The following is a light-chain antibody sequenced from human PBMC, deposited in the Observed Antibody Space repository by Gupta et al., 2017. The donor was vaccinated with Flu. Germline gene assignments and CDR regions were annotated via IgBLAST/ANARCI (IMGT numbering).Light chain of an antibody. CDR3: MQALQTPWT. CDR2: LGS. Sequence: DIVMTQSPLSLPVTPGEPASISCRSSQSLLHSNGYNYLDWYLQKPGQSPQLLIYLGSYRASEVPDRFSGSGSGTEFTLKISRVEAEDVGIYYCMQALQTPWTFGQGTKV. V-gene: IGKV2-28*01. CDR1: QSLLHSNGYNY. J-gene: IGKJ1*01.